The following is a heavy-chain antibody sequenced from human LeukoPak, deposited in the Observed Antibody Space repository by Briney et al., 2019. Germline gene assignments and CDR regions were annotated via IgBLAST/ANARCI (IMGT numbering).Heavy chain of an antibody. J-gene: IGHJ4*02. CDR2: ISGSGGST. V-gene: IGHV3-23*01. CDR3: AHGTMYQLDF. D-gene: IGHD2-2*01. Sequence: GGSLRLSCAASGFTFSSYGMSWVRQAPGKGLEWVSAISGSGGSTYYADSVKGRFTVSRDNSKNTLYLQMNSLRAEDTAVYYCAHGTMYQLDFWGQGTLVTVSS. CDR1: GFTFSSYG.